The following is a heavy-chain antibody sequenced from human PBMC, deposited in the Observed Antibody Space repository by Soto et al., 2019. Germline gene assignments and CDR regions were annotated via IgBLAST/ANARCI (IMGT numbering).Heavy chain of an antibody. J-gene: IGHJ3*02. CDR3: AHRRWGRDAFDI. V-gene: IGHV2-5*02. CDR2: IYWDDDK. CDR1: GFSLSTSGLG. D-gene: IGHD3-16*01. Sequence: QLTLKESGPTLVKPTQTLTLTCTFSGFSLSTSGLGVGWIRQPPGKALEWLALIYWDDDKRYSPSLKSRITISKDTAKNQVVLTMTIMDPVDTATYYCAHRRWGRDAFDIWGQGTMVAVSS.